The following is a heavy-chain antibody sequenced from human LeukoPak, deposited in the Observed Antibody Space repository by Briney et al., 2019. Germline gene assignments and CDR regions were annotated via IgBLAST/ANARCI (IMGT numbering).Heavy chain of an antibody. V-gene: IGHV4-59*12. CDR2: ISYSGST. J-gene: IGHJ4*02. CDR1: GGSISSFS. CDR3: ARVGRYSYAIDY. D-gene: IGHD5-18*01. Sequence: SETLSLTCTVSGGSISSFSWSWIRQPPGKGLEWIGYISYSGSTNYSPSLKSRVTISVDTSKNQFSLKLNSVTAADTAVYYCARVGRYSYAIDYWGQGTLVTVSP.